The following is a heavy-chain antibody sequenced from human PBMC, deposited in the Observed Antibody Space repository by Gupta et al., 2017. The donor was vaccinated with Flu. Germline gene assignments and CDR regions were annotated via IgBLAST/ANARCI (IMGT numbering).Heavy chain of an antibody. J-gene: IGHJ4*02. CDR3: ARIVVPAARPRSGWFDY. V-gene: IGHV1-69*01. CDR1: GGTFSSYA. D-gene: IGHD2-2*01. CDR2: IIPIFGTA. Sequence: QVQLVQSGAAVTKPGSSVKVSCKASGGTFSSYAISWVRQAPGQGLEWMGGIIPIFGTANYAKKCQGRVTITADESTSTAYMELSSLRSEDTAVDYCARIVVPAARPRSGWFDYGGQGTLVTVSS.